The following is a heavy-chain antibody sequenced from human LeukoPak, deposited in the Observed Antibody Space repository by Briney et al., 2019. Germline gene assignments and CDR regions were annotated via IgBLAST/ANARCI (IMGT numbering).Heavy chain of an antibody. CDR3: VRTEVSSGSEDY. D-gene: IGHD6-19*01. J-gene: IGHJ4*02. CDR1: GGSISSGDYY. V-gene: IGHV4-30-4*08. CDR2: IYYSGST. Sequence: SETLSLTSTVSGGSISSGDYYWSWIRQPPGKGLEWIGYIYYSGSTYYNPSLKSRVTISLDTSKNQFSLKLSSVTAADTAVYYCVRTEVSSGSEDYWGQGTLVTVSS.